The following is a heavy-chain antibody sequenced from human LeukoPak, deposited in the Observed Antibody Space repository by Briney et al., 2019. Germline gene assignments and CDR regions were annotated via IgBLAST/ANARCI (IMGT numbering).Heavy chain of an antibody. CDR1: GYTFTDYA. V-gene: IGHV7-4-1*02. CDR2: INTNTGNP. J-gene: IGHJ3*02. CDR3: ARVRSGWFPNDAFDI. D-gene: IGHD6-19*01. Sequence: ASVKVSCKASGYTFTDYAMNWVRQAPGQGLEWMGWINTNTGNPTYAQGFTGRFVFSLDTSVSTAYLQISRLKAEDTAVYYCARVRSGWFPNDAFDIWGQGTMVTVSS.